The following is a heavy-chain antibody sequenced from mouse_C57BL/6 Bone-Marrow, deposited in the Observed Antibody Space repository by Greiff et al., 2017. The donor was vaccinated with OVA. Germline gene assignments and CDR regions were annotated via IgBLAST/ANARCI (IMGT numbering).Heavy chain of an antibody. D-gene: IGHD2-2*01. V-gene: IGHV1-9*01. Sequence: VQLQQSGAELMKPGASVKLSCTATGFTFTGYWIEWVQQRPGHGLEWVGEILPGSGSTYYKEKFKGKATFTADTSTNTAYMQLSSLTTGDSAVEYCARSSYGNDGGFAYWGQGTLVTVSA. CDR3: ARSSYGNDGGFAY. CDR2: ILPGSGST. J-gene: IGHJ3*01. CDR1: GFTFTGYW.